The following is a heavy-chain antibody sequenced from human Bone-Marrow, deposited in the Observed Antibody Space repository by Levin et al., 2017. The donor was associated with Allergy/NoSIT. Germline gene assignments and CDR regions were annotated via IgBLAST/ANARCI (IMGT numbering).Heavy chain of an antibody. CDR2: ISGSGGST. Sequence: ETLSLTCAASGFTFSSYAMSWVRQAPGKGLEWVSAISGSGGSTYYADPVKGRFTISRDNSKNTLYLQMNSLRAEDTAVYYCAKTDIQLRFLEWLLFDYWGQGTLVTVSS. CDR1: GFTFSSYA. D-gene: IGHD3-3*01. V-gene: IGHV3-23*01. J-gene: IGHJ4*02. CDR3: AKTDIQLRFLEWLLFDY.